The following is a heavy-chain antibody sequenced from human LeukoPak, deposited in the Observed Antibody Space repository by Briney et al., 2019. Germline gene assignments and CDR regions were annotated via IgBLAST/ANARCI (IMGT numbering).Heavy chain of an antibody. J-gene: IGHJ4*02. CDR3: ARGPYYYDSSGYYVDY. CDR1: GFTFRTYW. CDR2: IKEDGSEK. D-gene: IGHD3-22*01. V-gene: IGHV3-7*04. Sequence: GGSLRLSCAASGFTFRTYWMTWARQAPGKGLEWVANIKEDGSEKNYVDSVKGRFIISRDNAQNSLHLQMNSLRVEDTSVYYCARGPYYYDSSGYYVDYWGQGTLVTVSS.